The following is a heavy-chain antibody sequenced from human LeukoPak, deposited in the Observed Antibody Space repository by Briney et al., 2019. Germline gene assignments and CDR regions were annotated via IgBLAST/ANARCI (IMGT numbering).Heavy chain of an antibody. D-gene: IGHD1-1*01. CDR1: GGTFSSYA. V-gene: IGHV1-69*13. CDR3: ASGNFNSYYFDY. J-gene: IGHJ4*02. Sequence: GASVKVSCKASGGTFSSYAISWVRQAPGQGLEWMGGIIPIFGTANCAQKFQGRVTITADESTSTAYMELSSLRSEDTAVYYCASGNFNSYYFDYWGQGTLVTVSS. CDR2: IIPIFGTA.